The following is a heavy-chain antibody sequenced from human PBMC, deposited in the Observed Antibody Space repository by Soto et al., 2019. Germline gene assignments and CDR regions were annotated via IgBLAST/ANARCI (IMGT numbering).Heavy chain of an antibody. J-gene: IGHJ4*02. CDR1: GVSIGYGSYY. V-gene: IGHV4-31*03. Sequence: QVQLQESGPGLVKPSQTLSLTCNVSGVSIGYGSYYWTWIRQHPGKGPEWIGYIYFSGSTYYNPSLKSRLTISVDASENQFSLKLASVSAADTAVYYCARGGSTGFYWGQGTLVTVSS. CDR3: ARGGSTGFY. CDR2: IYFSGST. D-gene: IGHD2-2*01.